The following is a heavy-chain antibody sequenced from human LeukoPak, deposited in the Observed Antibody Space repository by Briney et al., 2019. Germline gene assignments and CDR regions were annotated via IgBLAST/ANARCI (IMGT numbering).Heavy chain of an antibody. CDR2: ISGSGGST. J-gene: IGHJ4*02. CDR1: GFTFTSYA. CDR3: AKGYGSGSSRYYFGY. D-gene: IGHD3-10*01. V-gene: IGHV3-23*01. Sequence: GGSLRLSCAASGFTFTSYAMSWVRQAPGKGLEWVSTISGSGGSTYYADSVKGRFTISRDNSKNTLYLQMNSLRAEDTAVYYCAKGYGSGSSRYYFGYWGQGTLVTVPS.